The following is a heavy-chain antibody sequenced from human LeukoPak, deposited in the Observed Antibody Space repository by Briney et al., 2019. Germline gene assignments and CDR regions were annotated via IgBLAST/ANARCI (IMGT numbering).Heavy chain of an antibody. CDR1: GFTFGDHD. J-gene: IGHJ4*02. CDR2: IRNKAASYTT. CDR3: ARDRYGGVDY. D-gene: IGHD4-23*01. Sequence: PGGSLRLSCAASGFTFGDHDLAWVRQAPGKGLEWVGLIRNKAASYTTEYAASVKGRFTISRDDSKNSVYLQLNSLKTEDTAVYYCARDRYGGVDYWGQGTLVTVSS. V-gene: IGHV3-72*01.